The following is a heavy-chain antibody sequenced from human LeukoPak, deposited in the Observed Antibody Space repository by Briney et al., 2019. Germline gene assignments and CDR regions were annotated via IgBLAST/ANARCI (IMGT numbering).Heavy chain of an antibody. Sequence: PSETLSLTCTVSGGSISSGGYYWSWIRQHPGKGLEWIGYIYYSGSTYYNPSLKSRVTISVDTSKNQFSLKLSSVTAADTAVYYCARELWLPKIDAFDIWGQGTMVTVSS. CDR3: ARELWLPKIDAFDI. D-gene: IGHD6-19*01. J-gene: IGHJ3*02. CDR1: GGSISSGGYY. V-gene: IGHV4-31*03. CDR2: IYYSGST.